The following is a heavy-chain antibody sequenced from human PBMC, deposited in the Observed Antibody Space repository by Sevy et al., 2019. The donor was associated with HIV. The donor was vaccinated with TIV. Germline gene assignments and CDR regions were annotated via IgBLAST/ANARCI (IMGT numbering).Heavy chain of an antibody. Sequence: ASVKVSCKASGYTFTSYGISWVRQAPGQGLEWMGWLIAYDGNTNCAQKLQGRVTMTTDTSTSTAYMELRSLRSDDTAVYYCARVGPRGALWFGELYYNWFDPWVQGTLVTVSS. D-gene: IGHD3-10*01. CDR2: LIAYDGNT. J-gene: IGHJ5*02. CDR1: GYTFTSYG. CDR3: ARVGPRGALWFGELYYNWFDP. V-gene: IGHV1-18*01.